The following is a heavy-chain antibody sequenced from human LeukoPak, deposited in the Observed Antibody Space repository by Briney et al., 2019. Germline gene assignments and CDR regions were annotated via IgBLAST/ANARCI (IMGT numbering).Heavy chain of an antibody. CDR2: IIPIFGTA. CDR1: GGTFISYA. D-gene: IGHD3-3*01. J-gene: IGHJ3*02. CDR3: ARSRYDFWSGYSSGDAFDT. Sequence: ASVKVSCKASGGTFISYAISWVRQAPGQGLEWMGRIIPIFGTANYAQKFQGRVTITTDESTSTAYMELSSLRSEDTAVYYCARSRYDFWSGYSSGDAFDTWGQGTMVTVSS. V-gene: IGHV1-69*05.